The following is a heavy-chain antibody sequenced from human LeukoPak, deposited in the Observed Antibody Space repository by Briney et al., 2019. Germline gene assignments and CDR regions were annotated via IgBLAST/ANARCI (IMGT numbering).Heavy chain of an antibody. Sequence: ASVKVSCKASGYTFTDYYMHWVRQAPEQGLEWMGWIYPKSGATNSAQKFQGRVTMTRDTSISTVYLEVTRLNSDDTAVFYCARSVSSTHYWYFNLWGRGTLVTVSS. CDR1: GYTFTDYY. V-gene: IGHV1-2*02. J-gene: IGHJ2*01. CDR3: ARSVSSTHYWYFNL. CDR2: IYPKSGAT. D-gene: IGHD6-6*01.